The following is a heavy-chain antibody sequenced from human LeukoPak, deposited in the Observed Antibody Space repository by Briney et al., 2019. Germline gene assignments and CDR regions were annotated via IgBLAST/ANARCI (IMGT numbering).Heavy chain of an antibody. CDR1: GFTFCSYG. CDR3: AKLVGATDYFDY. V-gene: IGHV3-30*18. Sequence: GGSLRLSCAASGFTFCSYGMHWVRQAPGKGLEWVAVISYDGSNKYYADSVKGRFTISRDNSKNTLYLQMNSLRAEDTAVYYCAKLVGATDYFDYWGQGTLVTVSS. D-gene: IGHD1-26*01. J-gene: IGHJ4*02. CDR2: ISYDGSNK.